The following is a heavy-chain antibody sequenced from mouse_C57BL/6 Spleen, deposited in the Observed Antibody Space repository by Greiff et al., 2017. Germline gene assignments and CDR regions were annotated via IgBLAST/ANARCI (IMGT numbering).Heavy chain of an antibody. CDR1: GYTFTDYE. CDR2: IDPETGGT. Sequence: QVQLQQSGAELVRPGASVTLSCKASGYTFTDYEMHWVKQTPVHGLEWIGAIDPETGGTAYNQKFKGKAILTADKSSSTAYMELRSLTSEDSAVYYCTSYGYDDDYAMDYWGQGTSVTVSS. CDR3: TSYGYDDDYAMDY. D-gene: IGHD2-2*01. J-gene: IGHJ4*01. V-gene: IGHV1-15*01.